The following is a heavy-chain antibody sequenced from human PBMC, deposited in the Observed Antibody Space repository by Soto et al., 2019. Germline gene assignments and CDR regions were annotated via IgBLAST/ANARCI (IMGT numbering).Heavy chain of an antibody. CDR2: ISAYNGNT. D-gene: IGHD6-19*01. V-gene: IGHV1-18*01. J-gene: IGHJ6*02. CDR1: GYTFTSYG. CDR3: AREVVWEQWLEGGDYYYYGMDV. Sequence: QVQLVQSGAEVKKPGASVKVSCKASGYTFTSYGISWVRQAPGQGLEWMGWISAYNGNTNYAQKLQGRVTMTTDTPTRTAYMELRSLRSDDPAVYYCAREVVWEQWLEGGDYYYYGMDVWGQGTTVTVSS.